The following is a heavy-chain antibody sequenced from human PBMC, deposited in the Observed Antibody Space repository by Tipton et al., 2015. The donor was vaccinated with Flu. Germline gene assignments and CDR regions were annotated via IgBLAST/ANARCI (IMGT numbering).Heavy chain of an antibody. Sequence: TLSLTCTVSGDSMNSFYWSWIRQPAGKGLQWIGRMYASGSTKYNPSLKSRVTMSVDTSKNQFSLKLTSVTAADTAVYYCARGSGSGTEMIFDFWGQRTLVTVSS. V-gene: IGHV4-4*07. D-gene: IGHD3-10*01. CDR3: ARGSGSGTEMIFDF. CDR1: GDSMNSFY. CDR2: MYASGST. J-gene: IGHJ4*02.